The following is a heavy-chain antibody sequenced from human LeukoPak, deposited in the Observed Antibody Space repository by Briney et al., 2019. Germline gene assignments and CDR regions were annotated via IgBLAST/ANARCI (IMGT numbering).Heavy chain of an antibody. V-gene: IGHV4-59*08. D-gene: IGHD3-3*01. CDR2: IDYSGST. CDR3: XXLANFDFWNGAYPHDAFDI. J-gene: IGHJ3*02. Sequence: PAQTLSLTHTVPAGSITTYYWSSIRQPPGDGLESIGYIDYSGSTNYNTSLQSRVTISLETSKHQFSLKLTSVTAADTAVYYCXXLANFDFWNGAYPHDAFDIWGQGTMVTVSS. CDR1: AGSITTYY.